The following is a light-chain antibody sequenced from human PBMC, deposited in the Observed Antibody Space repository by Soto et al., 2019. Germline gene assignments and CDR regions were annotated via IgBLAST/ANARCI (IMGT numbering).Light chain of an antibody. CDR3: QQYNSYSYT. CDR1: QSISSW. J-gene: IGKJ5*01. CDR2: KAS. V-gene: IGKV1-5*03. Sequence: DIQMTQSPSTLSASVGDRVTITCRASQSISSWLAWYQQKPGKAPKLLIYKASSLESGVPSRFRGSGYGTEFTLIISSLQTDDFATYYCQQYNSYSYTFGQGTRLEIK.